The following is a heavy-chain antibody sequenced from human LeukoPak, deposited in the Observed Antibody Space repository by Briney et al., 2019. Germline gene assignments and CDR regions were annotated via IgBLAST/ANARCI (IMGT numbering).Heavy chain of an antibody. CDR2: ISPDGSYT. CDR1: GFTFSDFW. Sequence: GGSLRLSCAASGFTFSDFWMHWVRHAPGKGPVWVSRISPDGSYTTYADSVKGRCTISRDNAKNTLYLQIRSLRAEDTAVYYCVRDMWGTFEYWDQGALVTVS. D-gene: IGHD7-27*01. V-gene: IGHV3-74*01. CDR3: VRDMWGTFEY. J-gene: IGHJ4*02.